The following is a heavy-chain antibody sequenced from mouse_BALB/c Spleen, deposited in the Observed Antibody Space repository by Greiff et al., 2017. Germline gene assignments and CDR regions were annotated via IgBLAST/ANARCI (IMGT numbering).Heavy chain of an antibody. J-gene: IGHJ2*01. Sequence: VQLQQSGAELMKPGASVKISCKATGYTFSSYWIEWVKQRPGHGLEWIGEILPGSGSTNYNEKFKGKATFTADTSSNTAYMQLSSLTSEDSAVYYCARRGVYYDYPFDYWGQGTTLSVSS. CDR2: ILPGSGST. D-gene: IGHD2-4*01. CDR3: ARRGVYYDYPFDY. V-gene: IGHV1-9*01. CDR1: GYTFSSYW.